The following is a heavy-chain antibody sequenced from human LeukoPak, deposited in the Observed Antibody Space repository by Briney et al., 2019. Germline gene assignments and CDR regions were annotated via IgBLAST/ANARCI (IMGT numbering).Heavy chain of an antibody. V-gene: IGHV4-59*01. CDR2: MYYTGST. Sequence: SETLSLTCTVSGGSISSYYWSWIRQPPGKGLEWIGYMYYTGSTYYNPSLKSRVTISVDTSKNQFSLKLRSVTAADTAVYYCASSRPLGSNNDYYTPFDYWGQGTLVTVSA. CDR3: ASSRPLGSNNDYYTPFDY. D-gene: IGHD1-26*01. J-gene: IGHJ4*02. CDR1: GGSISSYY.